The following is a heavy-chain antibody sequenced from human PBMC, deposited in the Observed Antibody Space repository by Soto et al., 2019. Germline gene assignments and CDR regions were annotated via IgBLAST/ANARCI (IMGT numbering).Heavy chain of an antibody. J-gene: IGHJ3*01. CDR2: IYYSGTT. D-gene: IGHD3-10*01. CDR3: ARVWGGAFDF. Sequence: SETLSLTCTVSGGSISSSSDYWGRIRQPPGKGLEWIGNIYYSGTTFYNPSLNSRVTISVDTSKNQFSLKLSSVTAADTAVYYCARVWGGAFDFWGQGTMVTVSS. V-gene: IGHV4-39*01. CDR1: GGSISSSSDY.